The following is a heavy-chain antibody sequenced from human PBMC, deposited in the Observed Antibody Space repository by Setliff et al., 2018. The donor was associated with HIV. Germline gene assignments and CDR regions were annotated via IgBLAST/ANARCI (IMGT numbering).Heavy chain of an antibody. CDR2: IDSDGSDT. V-gene: IGHV3-74*01. D-gene: IGHD6-19*01. CDR1: GLTFSNYW. CDR3: AKDYSSGWFDY. J-gene: IGHJ4*02. Sequence: GGSLRLSCVASGLTFSNYWMHWVRQAPGKGLVWVSRIDSDGSDTDYADSVRGRFTISRDNAKNTLYLQMNSLRAEDTAVYYCAKDYSSGWFDYWGQGTLVTVSS.